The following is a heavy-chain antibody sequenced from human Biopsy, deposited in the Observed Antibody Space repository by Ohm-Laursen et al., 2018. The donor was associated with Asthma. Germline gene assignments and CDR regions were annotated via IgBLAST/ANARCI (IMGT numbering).Heavy chain of an antibody. CDR3: ARTFHFWSPYHAEHFQL. CDR1: GFVFSQCG. CDR2: IKHDGTEK. D-gene: IGHD3-3*02. Sequence: SLRLSCTASGFVFSQCGMHWVRQAPGKGLEWVANIKHDGTEKNHVDSLKGRFTISRDNAKNSLYLQMNSLRAEDTAVYYCARTFHFWSPYHAEHFQLWGQGTLVTVPS. J-gene: IGHJ1*01. V-gene: IGHV3-7*01.